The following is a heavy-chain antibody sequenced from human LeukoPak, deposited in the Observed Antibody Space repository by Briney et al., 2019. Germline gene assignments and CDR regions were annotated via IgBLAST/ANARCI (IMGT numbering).Heavy chain of an antibody. V-gene: IGHV1-2*02. CDR1: GYTFNRYG. J-gene: IGHJ4*02. Sequence: GASVKVSCKTSGYTFNRYGISWVRQAPGQGLEWMGWINPNSGGTNYAQKFQGRVTMTRDTSISTAYMELSRLRSDDTAVYYCARADQLWWCPGDYWGQGTLVTVSS. CDR3: ARADQLWWCPGDY. D-gene: IGHD2-21*01. CDR2: INPNSGGT.